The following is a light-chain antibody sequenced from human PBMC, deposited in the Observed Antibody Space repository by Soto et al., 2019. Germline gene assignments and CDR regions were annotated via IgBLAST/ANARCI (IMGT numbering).Light chain of an antibody. CDR3: LQYDNRPRLT. CDR2: DAS. CDR1: QDISNY. J-gene: IGKJ4*01. V-gene: IGKV1-33*01. Sequence: DIQMTQSPSSLSASVGDRVTITCQASQDISNYLNWYQQKPGKAPKLLIYDASNLETGVTSRFSGSGSGTDFTFTISSLQPEDIATDYCLQYDNRPRLTFGGGTKVEIK.